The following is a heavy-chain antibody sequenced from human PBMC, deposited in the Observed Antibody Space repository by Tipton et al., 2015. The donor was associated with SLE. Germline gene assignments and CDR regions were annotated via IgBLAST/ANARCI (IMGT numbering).Heavy chain of an antibody. CDR2: ISWDGNSP. D-gene: IGHD3-3*01. CDR3: AKGGFWSGALFYYMDV. V-gene: IGHV3-43*01. Sequence: SLRLSCVASGFAFDDYSMHWVRQAPGKGLEWVSLISWDGNSPYYGDSVKGRFTISRDNSKDSLYLQMNSLTTEDTALYYCAKGGFWSGALFYYMDVWGKGTTVTVSS. J-gene: IGHJ6*03. CDR1: GFAFDDYS.